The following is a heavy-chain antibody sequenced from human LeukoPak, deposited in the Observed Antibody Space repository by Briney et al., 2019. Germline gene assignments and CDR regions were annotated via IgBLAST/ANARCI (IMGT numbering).Heavy chain of an antibody. D-gene: IGHD1-26*01. V-gene: IGHV1-46*01. CDR2: INPSGGST. CDR3: ARDGIAGTDYYYYMDV. Sequence: ASVKVSCKASGYTFTSYYMHWVRQAPGQGLEWMGIINPSGGSTSYAQKFQGRVTMTRNTSTSTVYMELSSLRSEDTAVYYCARDGIAGTDYYYYMDVWGKGTTVTVSS. CDR1: GYTFTSYY. J-gene: IGHJ6*03.